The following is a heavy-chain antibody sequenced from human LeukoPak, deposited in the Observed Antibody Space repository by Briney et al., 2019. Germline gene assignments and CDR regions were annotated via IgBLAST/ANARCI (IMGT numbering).Heavy chain of an antibody. D-gene: IGHD1-26*01. CDR3: ARVYSGSYSDY. CDR2: IYHSGST. Sequence: SETLSLTCTVSGGSSSGYYWGWIRQPPGKGLEWIGSIYHSGSTYYNPSLKSRVTISVDTSKNQFSLKLSSVTAADTAVYYCARVYSGSYSDYWGQGTLVTVSS. J-gene: IGHJ4*02. CDR1: GGSSSGYY. V-gene: IGHV4-38-2*02.